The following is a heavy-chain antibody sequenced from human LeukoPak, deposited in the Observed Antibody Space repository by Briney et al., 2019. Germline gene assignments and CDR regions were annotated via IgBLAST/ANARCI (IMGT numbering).Heavy chain of an antibody. CDR2: IYSFGMT. V-gene: IGHV4-4*07. Sequence: SETLSLTCSVTGASIQNYYWSWIRQPAGGGLEWIGRIYSFGMTDYNPSLTSRVTMSVDTSKNHFSLTLRSVTAADTAMYYCARDRAGDDSVVRLDYWGQGLQVTVSS. CDR1: GASIQNYY. D-gene: IGHD2-15*01. J-gene: IGHJ4*02. CDR3: ARDRAGDDSVVRLDY.